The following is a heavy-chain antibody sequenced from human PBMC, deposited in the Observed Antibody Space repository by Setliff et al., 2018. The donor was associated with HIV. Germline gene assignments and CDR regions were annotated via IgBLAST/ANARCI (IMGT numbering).Heavy chain of an antibody. D-gene: IGHD3-10*01. CDR3: ATYSAGEGGGGY. Sequence: SETLSLTCIVSGGSISDSHWSWIRQPPGKALEWIGYVYYSRTSSHENFFHTGTTKYNPSLESRVTISQDTSKTQFSLRLNSVTAAXTAVYYCATYSAGEGGGGYWGQGRLVTVSS. V-gene: IGHV4-59*01. CDR2: VYYSRTSSHENFFHTGTT. J-gene: IGHJ4*02. CDR1: GGSISDSH.